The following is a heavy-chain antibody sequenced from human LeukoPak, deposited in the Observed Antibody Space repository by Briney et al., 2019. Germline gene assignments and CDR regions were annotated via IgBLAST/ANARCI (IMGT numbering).Heavy chain of an antibody. CDR1: GGSISSSSYY. V-gene: IGHV4-39*01. J-gene: IGHJ4*02. CDR2: IYYSGST. D-gene: IGHD2-2*02. CDR3: ASGVVVPAAIPFLDY. Sequence: PSETLSLTCTVSGGSISSSSYYWGWIRQPPGKGLEWIGSIYYSGSTYYNPSLKSRVTISVDTSKNQFSLKLSSVTAADTAVYYCASGVVVPAAIPFLDYWGQGTLVTVSS.